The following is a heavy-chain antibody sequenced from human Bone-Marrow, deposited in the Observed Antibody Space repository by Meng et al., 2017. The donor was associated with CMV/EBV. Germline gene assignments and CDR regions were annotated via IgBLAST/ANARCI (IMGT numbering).Heavy chain of an antibody. CDR1: GGSFSGYY. J-gene: IGHJ5*02. Sequence: SETLSLTCAVYGGSFSGYYWSWIRQPPGKGLEWIGEINHSGSTNYNPSLKSRVTISVDTSKNQFSLKLSSVTAADTAVYYCARSSNDYSNYGWFDPWGQGTPVTVSS. V-gene: IGHV4-34*01. CDR2: INHSGST. CDR3: ARSSNDYSNYGWFDP. D-gene: IGHD4-11*01.